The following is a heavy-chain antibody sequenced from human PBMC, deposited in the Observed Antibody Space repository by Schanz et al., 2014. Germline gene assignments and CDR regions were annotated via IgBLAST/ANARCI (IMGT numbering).Heavy chain of an antibody. Sequence: EVQLVESGGGLVQPGGSLRLSCAASGFTVSNNCMGCVREAPGKGLEWVSLIYSGDNTYYADSVKDRFTISGDNSKNTLYLQMNSLRPEDTAVYYCARGIESSSWYAFDYWGQGTLVTVSS. CDR3: ARGIESSSWYAFDY. CDR1: GFTVSNNC. V-gene: IGHV3-66*01. J-gene: IGHJ4*02. CDR2: IYSGDNT. D-gene: IGHD6-13*01.